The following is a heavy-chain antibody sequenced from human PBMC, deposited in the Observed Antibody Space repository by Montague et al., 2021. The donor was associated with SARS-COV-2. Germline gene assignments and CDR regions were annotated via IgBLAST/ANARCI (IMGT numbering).Heavy chain of an antibody. D-gene: IGHD3-22*01. V-gene: IGHV3-13*01. CDR2: IGTAGDT. J-gene: IGHJ6*03. CDR3: ARGHHYYDSSGYLGAGYYYYYMDV. CDR1: GFTFSSYD. Sequence: SLRLSCAASGFTFSSYDMHWVRQATVKGLEWVSAIGTAGDTYYPXSVKGRFTISRENAKNSLYLQMNSLRAGDTAVYYCARGHHYYDSSGYLGAGYYYYYMDVWGKGTTVTVSS.